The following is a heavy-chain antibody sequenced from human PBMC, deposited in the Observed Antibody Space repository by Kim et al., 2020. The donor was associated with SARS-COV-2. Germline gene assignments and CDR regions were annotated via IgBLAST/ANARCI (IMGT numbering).Heavy chain of an antibody. V-gene: IGHV1-8*01. CDR1: GYTFTSYD. CDR2: MNPNSGNT. J-gene: IGHJ6*02. D-gene: IGHD3-9*01. CDR3: ARVPLLRYFDWLNTAYYYYGRDV. Sequence: ASVKVSCKASGYTFTSYDINWVRQATGQGLEWMGWMNPNSGNTGYAQKFQGRVTMTRNTSISTAYMELSSLRSEDTAVYYCARVPLLRYFDWLNTAYYYYGRDVWGQGTTVTVSS.